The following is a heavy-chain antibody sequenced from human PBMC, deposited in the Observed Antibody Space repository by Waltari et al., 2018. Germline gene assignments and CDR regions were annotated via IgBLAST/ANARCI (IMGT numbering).Heavy chain of an antibody. CDR3: AIEIGIGAFDI. J-gene: IGHJ3*02. D-gene: IGHD1-26*01. CDR2: MSSSSSTI. Sequence: EVQLVESGGGLVQPGGSLRLSCAASGFTFSSYSMNWVRQAPGKGLEWVSYMSSSSSTIYYADSVKGRFTISRDNAKNSLYLQMNSLRAEDTAVYYCAIEIGIGAFDIWGQGTMVTVSS. V-gene: IGHV3-48*04. CDR1: GFTFSSYS.